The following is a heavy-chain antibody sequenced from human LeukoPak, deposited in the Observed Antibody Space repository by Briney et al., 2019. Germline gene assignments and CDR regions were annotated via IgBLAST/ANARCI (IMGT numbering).Heavy chain of an antibody. CDR1: GFTFSGSA. CDR3: ARDYYDFWSGPTYYYGMDV. Sequence: GGSLRLSCAASGFTFSGSAMHWVRQASGKGLEWVGRIRSKANSYATAYAASVKGRFTISRDDSKNTAYLQMNSLKTEDTAVYYCARDYYDFWSGPTYYYGMDVWGQGTTVTVSS. CDR2: IRSKANSYAT. D-gene: IGHD3-3*01. V-gene: IGHV3-73*01. J-gene: IGHJ6*02.